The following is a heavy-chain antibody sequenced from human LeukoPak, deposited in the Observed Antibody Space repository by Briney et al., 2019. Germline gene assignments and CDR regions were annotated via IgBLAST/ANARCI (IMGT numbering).Heavy chain of an antibody. J-gene: IGHJ4*02. Sequence: SGTLSLTCTVSGGSISSSSYYWGWIRQPPGKGLEWIGSIYYSGSTYYNPSLKSRVTISVDTSKNQFSLKLSSVTAADTAVYYCARGRRAGGKLQTPSFDYWGQGTLVTVSS. CDR2: IYYSGST. V-gene: IGHV4-39*07. CDR3: ARGRRAGGKLQTPSFDY. D-gene: IGHD4-23*01. CDR1: GGSISSSSYY.